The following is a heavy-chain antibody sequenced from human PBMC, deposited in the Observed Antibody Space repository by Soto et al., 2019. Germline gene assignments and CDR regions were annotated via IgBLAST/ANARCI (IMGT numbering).Heavy chain of an antibody. D-gene: IGHD5-12*01. J-gene: IGHJ6*02. Sequence: GGSLRLSCAASGFTFDDYAMHWVRQAPGKGLEWVSGISWNSGSIGYADSVKGRFTISRDNAKNSLYLQMNSLRAEDTALYYCAKGTGDGYNYYYYYGMDVWGQGTTVTVSS. V-gene: IGHV3-9*01. CDR3: AKGTGDGYNYYYYYGMDV. CDR2: ISWNSGSI. CDR1: GFTFDDYA.